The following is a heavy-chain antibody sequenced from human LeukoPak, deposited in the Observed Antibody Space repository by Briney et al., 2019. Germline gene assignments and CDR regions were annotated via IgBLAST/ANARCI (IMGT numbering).Heavy chain of an antibody. CDR1: GVTFSSHA. Sequence: PGGSLRLSCGASGVTFSSHAMSWVPQAPGKGLEWVSDISGSGGSTYYADSVKGRFTISRDNSKNTLYLQMNSLRAEDTAVCYCAKDFLVRGVISVFDYWGQGTLVTVSS. CDR2: ISGSGGST. D-gene: IGHD3-10*01. J-gene: IGHJ4*02. CDR3: AKDFLVRGVISVFDY. V-gene: IGHV3-23*01.